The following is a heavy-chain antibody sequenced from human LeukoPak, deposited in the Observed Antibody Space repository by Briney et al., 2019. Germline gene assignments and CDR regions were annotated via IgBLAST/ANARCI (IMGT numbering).Heavy chain of an antibody. J-gene: IGHJ6*04. CDR1: GFTVRSNY. Sequence: GGSLRLSCAASGFTVRSNYMSWVRQAPGKGLEWVSIIYGGGSVFYADSVKGRFTISRDNAKNSLYLQMNSLRAEDTAVYYCAELGITMIGGVWGKGTTVTISS. CDR3: AELGITMIGGV. V-gene: IGHV3-53*01. CDR2: IYGGGSV. D-gene: IGHD3-10*02.